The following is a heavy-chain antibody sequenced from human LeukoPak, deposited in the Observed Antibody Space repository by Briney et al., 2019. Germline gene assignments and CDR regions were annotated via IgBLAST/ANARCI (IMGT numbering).Heavy chain of an antibody. CDR2: VNARGDT. J-gene: IGHJ5*02. CDR1: GWSFNDYY. D-gene: IGHD2-2*01. V-gene: IGHV4-34*01. Sequence: SETLSLTCAVYGWSFNDYYWNWVRQPPGKGLEWIGEVNARGDTNYNPSLKSRVTISVDSSKNQFSLTLTSMIAADTAIYYCARGQVPAARGYNWFDPWGQGTLVTVSS. CDR3: ARGQVPAARGYNWFDP.